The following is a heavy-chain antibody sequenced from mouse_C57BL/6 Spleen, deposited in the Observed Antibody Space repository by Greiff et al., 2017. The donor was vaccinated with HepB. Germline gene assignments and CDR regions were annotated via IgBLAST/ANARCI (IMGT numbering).Heavy chain of an antibody. CDR3: AIEGDYDYDRFAY. V-gene: IGHV1-74*01. CDR2: IHPSDSDT. J-gene: IGHJ3*01. Sequence: QVQLQQPGAELVKPGASVKVSCKASGYTFTSYWMHWVKQRPGQGLEWIGRIHPSDSDTNYNQKFKGKATLTVDKSSSTADMQLSSLTSEDSAVYYCAIEGDYDYDRFAYWGQGTLVTVSA. CDR1: GYTFTSYW. D-gene: IGHD2-4*01.